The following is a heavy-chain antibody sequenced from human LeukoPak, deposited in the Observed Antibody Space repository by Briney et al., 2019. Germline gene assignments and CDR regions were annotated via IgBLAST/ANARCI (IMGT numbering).Heavy chain of an antibody. CDR3: ARTGPLIGFGEEGFDP. J-gene: IGHJ5*02. D-gene: IGHD3-10*01. CDR1: GYSISSGYY. CDR2: INHSGIT. V-gene: IGHV4-38-2*02. Sequence: SETLSLTCIVSGYSISSGYYWGWIRQPPGKGLEWIGIINHSGITYYNPSLKSRVTISVDTSKNQFSLKLRSVTAADTAMHYCARTGPLIGFGEEGFDPWGQGTLVTVSS.